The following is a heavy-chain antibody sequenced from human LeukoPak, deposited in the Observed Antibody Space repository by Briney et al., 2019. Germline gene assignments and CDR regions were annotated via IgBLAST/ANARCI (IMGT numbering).Heavy chain of an antibody. V-gene: IGHV4-59*01. D-gene: IGHD1-26*01. CDR2: IYYSGTT. CDR1: GGSISGYY. Sequence: SETLSLTCTVSGGSISGYYWSWIRQPPGKGLEWIAFIYYSGTTNYDPSLKSRVTISLDTSKNQFSLKLISVTAADTAVYYCARGGWGSFDYWGQGTLVTVSS. CDR3: ARGGWGSFDY. J-gene: IGHJ4*02.